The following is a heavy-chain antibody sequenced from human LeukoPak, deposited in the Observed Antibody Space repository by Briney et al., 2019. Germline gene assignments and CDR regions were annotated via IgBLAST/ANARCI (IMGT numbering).Heavy chain of an antibody. J-gene: IGHJ5*02. CDR3: ARRSTTGTTHWFDP. V-gene: IGHV3-23*01. Sequence: PGGSLRLSCAASGFTFSSYAMSWVRQAPGKGLEWVSAISGSGGSTYYADSVKGRFTISRDNAKNSLYLQMNSLRAEDTAVYYCARRSTTGTTHWFDPWGQGTLVTVSS. D-gene: IGHD1-1*01. CDR1: GFTFSSYA. CDR2: ISGSGGST.